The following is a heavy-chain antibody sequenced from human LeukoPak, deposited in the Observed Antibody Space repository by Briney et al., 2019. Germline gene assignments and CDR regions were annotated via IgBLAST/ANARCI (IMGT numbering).Heavy chain of an antibody. CDR3: ARGFAYYYDSSGYQTGNAFDI. Sequence: SETLSLTCAVYGGSFSGYYWSWIRQPPGKGLGWIGEINHSGSTNYNPSLKSRVAISVDTSKNQFSLKLSSVTAAATAVYYCARGFAYYYDSSGYQTGNAFDIWGQGTMVTVSS. D-gene: IGHD3-22*01. CDR1: GGSFSGYY. CDR2: INHSGST. V-gene: IGHV4-34*01. J-gene: IGHJ3*02.